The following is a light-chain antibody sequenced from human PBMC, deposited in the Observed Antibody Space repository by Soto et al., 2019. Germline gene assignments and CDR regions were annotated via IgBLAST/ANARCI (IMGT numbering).Light chain of an antibody. CDR1: QSVSSSY. CDR3: QKDGSSLIT. V-gene: IGKV3-20*01. Sequence: SPGTLSLSPGERATLSCRASQSVSSSYLAWYQKKPGQAPRLLIYGASCRVSGIPDRFSCSGSGTVFTLTISRLEPEDFALYYCQKDGSSLITFGQWARLEIK. J-gene: IGKJ5*01. CDR2: GAS.